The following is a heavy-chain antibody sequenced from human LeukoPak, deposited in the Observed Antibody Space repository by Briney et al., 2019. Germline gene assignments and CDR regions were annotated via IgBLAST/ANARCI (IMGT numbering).Heavy chain of an antibody. CDR3: ARDMGSGSPPYYYYYYMDV. CDR2: IIPIFGTA. D-gene: IGHD1-26*01. Sequence: ASVKVSCKASVCAFSSYAISWVRQAPGQGREWMGGIIPIFGTANYAQKFQGRVTITTDESTSTAYMELSSLRSEDTAVYYCARDMGSGSPPYYYYYYMDVWGKGTTVTVSS. CDR1: VCAFSSYA. J-gene: IGHJ6*03. V-gene: IGHV1-69*05.